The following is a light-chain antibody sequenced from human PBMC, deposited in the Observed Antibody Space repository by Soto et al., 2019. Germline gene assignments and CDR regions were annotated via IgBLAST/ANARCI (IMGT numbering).Light chain of an antibody. CDR3: QKYDNLLFN. CDR1: QGISSW. CDR2: DAS. V-gene: IGKV1-12*02. J-gene: IGKJ3*01. Sequence: DIQMTHSPSSVSASVLYIVTITFRASQGISSWLAWYQQKPGKAPKLLIYDASSLESGVPSRFSGSGSGTDFTFTISSLQPEDIATYYCQKYDNLLFNFGPGTKVDIK.